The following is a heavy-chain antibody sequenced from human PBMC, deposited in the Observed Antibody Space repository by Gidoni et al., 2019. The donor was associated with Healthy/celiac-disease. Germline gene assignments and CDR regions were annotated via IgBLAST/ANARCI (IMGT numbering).Heavy chain of an antibody. J-gene: IGHJ4*02. CDR1: GFTFSSYA. Sequence: EVQLVESGGGLVQPGGSLRLSCSASGFTFSSYAMHWVRQAPGNGLEDVSAISSKGGSTYYADSVKGRFTISRDNSKNTLYLQMSSLRAEDTAVYYCVKGGSSGYSYAQDYWGQGTLVTVSS. V-gene: IGHV3-64D*09. CDR3: VKGGSSGYSYAQDY. D-gene: IGHD5-18*01. CDR2: ISSKGGST.